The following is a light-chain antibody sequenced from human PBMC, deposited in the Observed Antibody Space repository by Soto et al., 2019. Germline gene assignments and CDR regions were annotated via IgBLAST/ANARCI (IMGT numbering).Light chain of an antibody. CDR1: SSDVGGYDY. Sequence: QSALTQPASVSGSPGQSITISCTGTSSDVGGYDYVSWYQQHPGKAPKVLIYDVTNRPSGVSIRFSGSKSGNTASLTISGLQAEDEARYYCSSYTTNNTVVFSGGTKLTVL. J-gene: IGLJ2*01. CDR2: DVT. V-gene: IGLV2-14*03. CDR3: SSYTTNNTVV.